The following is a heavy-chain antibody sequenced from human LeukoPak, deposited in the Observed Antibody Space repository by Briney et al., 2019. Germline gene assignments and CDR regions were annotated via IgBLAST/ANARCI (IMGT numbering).Heavy chain of an antibody. Sequence: PGGSLRLSCAASGFTFDDYGMQWVRQAPGKGLEWVSGISWNSGSLDYADSVKGRFTISRDNAKNSLYLQMNSLRAEDTALYYCVKDVSNYDYYGMDVWGQGTTVTVSS. J-gene: IGHJ6*02. V-gene: IGHV3-9*01. CDR3: VKDVSNYDYYGMDV. CDR1: GFTFDDYG. CDR2: ISWNSGSL.